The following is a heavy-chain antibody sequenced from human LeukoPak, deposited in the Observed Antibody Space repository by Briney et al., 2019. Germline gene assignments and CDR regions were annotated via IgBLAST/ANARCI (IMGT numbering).Heavy chain of an antibody. Sequence: SETLSLTCTVSGGSLNNYYWSWIRQPPGKALEWIGYIYYTGTTKYSPSLKSRATISLDTSKDQFSLKLTSVTAADTALFFCVRGYDIDVWGQGTTVTVSS. J-gene: IGHJ6*02. CDR1: GGSLNNYY. CDR3: VRGYDIDV. CDR2: IYYTGTT. V-gene: IGHV4-59*01.